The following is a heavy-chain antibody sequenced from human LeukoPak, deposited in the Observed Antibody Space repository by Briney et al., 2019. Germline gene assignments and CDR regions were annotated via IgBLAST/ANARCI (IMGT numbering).Heavy chain of an antibody. V-gene: IGHV3-33*03. CDR1: GYTFTGYY. D-gene: IGHD5-18*01. CDR3: VAGMSGYSYADS. Sequence: SCTASGYTFTGYYMHWVRQAPGKGLEWAAVIWADGSKKYYAGSVKDRFTISRDNSKNTLYLQMNSLRADDTAVYYCVAGMSGYSYADSWGQGTQVTVSS. J-gene: IGHJ4*02. CDR2: IWADGSKK.